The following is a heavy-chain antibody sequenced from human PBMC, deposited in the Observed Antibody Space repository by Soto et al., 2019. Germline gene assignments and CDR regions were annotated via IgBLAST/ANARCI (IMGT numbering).Heavy chain of an antibody. Sequence: GGSLRLSCAASGFTFSSYGMHWVRQAPGKGLEWVAVIWYDGNYKYYADSVTGRFTISRDNSKNTLYLQMNSLRPEDTAVYYCARPYSTYWYFDLWGRGTLVTVSS. CDR1: GFTFSSYG. D-gene: IGHD1-1*01. CDR2: IWYDGNYK. J-gene: IGHJ2*01. V-gene: IGHV3-30*19. CDR3: ARPYSTYWYFDL.